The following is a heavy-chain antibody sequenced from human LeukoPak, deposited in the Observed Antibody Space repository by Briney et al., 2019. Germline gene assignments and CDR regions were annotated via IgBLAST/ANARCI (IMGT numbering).Heavy chain of an antibody. CDR1: GFTFNNYI. CDR2: MTSKADGGTS. D-gene: IGHD1-26*01. J-gene: IGHJ4*02. CDR3: TTVVTWEWEPPDY. Sequence: PGGSLRLSCAASGFTFNNYIMTWVRQAPGKGLEWVGRMTSKADGGTSDYAAPVKGRFIISRDDSKDTLYLQMNSLKTDDTAVYYCTTVVTWEWEPPDYWGQGTLVTVSS. V-gene: IGHV3-15*01.